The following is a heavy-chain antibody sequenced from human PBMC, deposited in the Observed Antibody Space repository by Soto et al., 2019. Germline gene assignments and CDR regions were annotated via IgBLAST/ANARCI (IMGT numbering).Heavy chain of an antibody. D-gene: IGHD3-22*01. V-gene: IGHV4-39*01. Sequence: SETLSLTCTVSGGSISSSSYYWGWIRQPPGKGLEWIGSIYYSGSTYYNPSLKSRVTISVDTSKNQFSLKLSSVTAADTAVYYCAHTTSSYYHLFNYWGQGTLVTVSS. CDR3: AHTTSSYYHLFNY. CDR2: IYYSGST. J-gene: IGHJ4*02. CDR1: GGSISSSSYY.